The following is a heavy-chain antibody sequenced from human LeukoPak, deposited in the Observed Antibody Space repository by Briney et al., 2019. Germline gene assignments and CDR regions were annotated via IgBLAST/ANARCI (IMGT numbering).Heavy chain of an antibody. V-gene: IGHV4-34*01. CDR2: INHSGST. Sequence: PSETLSLTCAVYGGSFSGYYWSWIRQPPGKGLDWIGEINHSGSTNYNPSLKSRVTISVDTSKSQFSLKLNSVTAADTAMYYCVRDRYYYDSSNYRVRAFDYWSQGTLVIVSS. J-gene: IGHJ4*02. CDR1: GGSFSGYY. D-gene: IGHD3-22*01. CDR3: VRDRYYYDSSNYRVRAFDY.